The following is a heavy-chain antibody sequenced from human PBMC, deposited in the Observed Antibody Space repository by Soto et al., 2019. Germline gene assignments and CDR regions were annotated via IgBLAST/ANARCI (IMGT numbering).Heavy chain of an antibody. V-gene: IGHV3-30-3*01. CDR1: GFTFSSYA. D-gene: IGHD4-17*01. CDR3: ARDNDYDGNSGVGGCGMDV. Sequence: QVQLVESGGGVVQPGRSLRLSCAVSGFTFSSYAIHWVRQAPGKGLEWVAVISYDGSNKYYADSVKGRFTISRDNSKNTVYLQRSSLRAEGTAVYYCARDNDYDGNSGVGGCGMDVCCRGTTVIVS. J-gene: IGHJ6*02. CDR2: ISYDGSNK.